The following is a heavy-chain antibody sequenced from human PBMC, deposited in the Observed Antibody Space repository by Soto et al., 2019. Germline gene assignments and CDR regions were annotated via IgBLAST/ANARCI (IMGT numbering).Heavy chain of an antibody. D-gene: IGHD6-13*01. V-gene: IGHV3-21*04. CDR1: GFTFNRYS. J-gene: IGHJ4*02. Sequence: GGSLRLSCAASGFTFNRYSMTWFRQAPGKGLEWVSSISSSGDYRYYADSMRGRFTISRDNAKNSLYLQMNSLRAEDTAVYYCARRKGLHSSSQFDYWGQGTLVTVS. CDR3: ARRKGLHSSSQFDY. CDR2: ISSSGDYR.